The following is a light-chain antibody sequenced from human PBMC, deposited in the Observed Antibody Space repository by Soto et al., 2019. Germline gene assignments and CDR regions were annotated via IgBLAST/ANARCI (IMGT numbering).Light chain of an antibody. CDR2: NVN. V-gene: IGLV2-14*01. Sequence: QSVLTQPASVSGSPGQSITISCTGTSSDVGAYNYVSWYQQYPGKAPKLMIYNVNNRPSGVSNRFSGSKSGNTASLTISGLQAEDEADYYCSSYTSSSTPYVFGTGTKVTVL. J-gene: IGLJ1*01. CDR3: SSYTSSSTPYV. CDR1: SSDVGAYNY.